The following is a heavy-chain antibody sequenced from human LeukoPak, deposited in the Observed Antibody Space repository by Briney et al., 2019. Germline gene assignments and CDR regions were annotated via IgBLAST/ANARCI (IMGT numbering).Heavy chain of an antibody. CDR1: GFTFSNYW. J-gene: IGHJ4*02. V-gene: IGHV3-7*01. CDR3: ARDQDYYDSSGYYWGGFDY. Sequence: GGSLRLSCAGSGFTFSNYWMSWVRQVPGKGLEWVANIKEDGNERYYVDSVKGRFTISRDNAKNSLYLQMNSLRAEDTAVYYCARDQDYYDSSGYYWGGFDYWGRGTLVTVSS. D-gene: IGHD3-22*01. CDR2: IKEDGNER.